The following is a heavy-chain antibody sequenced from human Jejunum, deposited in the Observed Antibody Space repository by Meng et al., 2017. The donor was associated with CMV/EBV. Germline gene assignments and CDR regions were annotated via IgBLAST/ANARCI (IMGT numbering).Heavy chain of an antibody. D-gene: IGHD4-11*01. J-gene: IGHJ6*02. CDR2: IRHDGSTK. Sequence: TLSSYGMHWVRQAPSKGLEWVAFIRHDGSTKYYGGSVEGRFTISRDNSKNTLYLQMDSLRGEDTAVYYCAKDKIPVSPYYYGMDVWGQGTTVTVSS. V-gene: IGHV3-30*02. CDR1: TLSSYG. CDR3: AKDKIPVSPYYYGMDV.